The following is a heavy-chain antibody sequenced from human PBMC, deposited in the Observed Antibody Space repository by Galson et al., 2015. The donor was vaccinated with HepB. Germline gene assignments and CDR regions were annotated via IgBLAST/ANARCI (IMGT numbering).Heavy chain of an antibody. CDR1: GFTFSGSA. D-gene: IGHD4-17*01. Sequence: LRLSCAASGFTFSGSAMHWVRQASGKGLEWVGRIRSKANSYATACAASVKGRFTISRDDSKNTAYLQMNSLKTEDTAVYYCTTSPYGDYAGTPYYFDYWGQGTLVTVSS. CDR3: TTSPYGDYAGTPYYFDY. V-gene: IGHV3-73*01. J-gene: IGHJ4*02. CDR2: IRSKANSYAT.